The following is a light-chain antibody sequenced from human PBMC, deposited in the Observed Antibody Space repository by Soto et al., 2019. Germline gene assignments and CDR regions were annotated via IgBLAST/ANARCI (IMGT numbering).Light chain of an antibody. CDR3: SSYTTRDTWV. CDR1: SSDVGGYNY. CDR2: EVT. Sequence: QYALTQPASVSGSPGQSITISCTGTSSDVGGYNYVSWYQQHPGKAPKLIIYEVTYQPSGVSNRFSGSKSGNTASLTISGLQAEDEADYYCSSYTTRDTWVFGGGTKLTVL. J-gene: IGLJ3*02. V-gene: IGLV2-14*01.